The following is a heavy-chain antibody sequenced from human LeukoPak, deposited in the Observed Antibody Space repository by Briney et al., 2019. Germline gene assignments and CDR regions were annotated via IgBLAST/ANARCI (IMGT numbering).Heavy chain of an antibody. CDR3: ARHSPNLGDYEEFDY. J-gene: IGHJ4*02. CDR2: IYYSGST. V-gene: IGHV4-59*01. CDR1: GGSISSYY. D-gene: IGHD4-17*01. Sequence: SETLSLTCTVSGGSISSYYWSWIRQPPGKGLEWIGYIYYSGSTNYNPSLKSRVTISVDTSKNQSSLKLSSVTAADTAVYYCARHSPNLGDYEEFDYWGQGTLVTVSS.